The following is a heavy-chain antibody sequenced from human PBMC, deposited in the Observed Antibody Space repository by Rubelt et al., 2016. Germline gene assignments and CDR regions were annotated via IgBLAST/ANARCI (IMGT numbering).Heavy chain of an antibody. D-gene: IGHD1-26*01. CDR3: ARTIDSGSYSVDF. CDR1: GFSLTNASMG. Sequence: QVTLKESGPVLVKPTETLTLTCTVSGFSLTNASMGVSWIRQPPGEALQWLAHIFSNDEKSYSTSLKNRLTISRDTSKSQVVLTMTNMDPVDTGTYFCARTIDSGSYSVDFWGQGTLVTVSS. J-gene: IGHJ4*02. V-gene: IGHV2-26*01. CDR2: IFSNDEK.